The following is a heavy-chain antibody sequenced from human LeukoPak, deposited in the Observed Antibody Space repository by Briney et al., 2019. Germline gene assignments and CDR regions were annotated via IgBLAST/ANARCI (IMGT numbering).Heavy chain of an antibody. CDR2: ISISSNTI. CDR3: ASSNPYSGYDSTNNY. V-gene: IGHV3-48*01. CDR1: GFTFRSHS. D-gene: IGHD5-12*01. Sequence: GGSLRLSCAASGFTFRSHSMTWVRQAPGKGLEWVSHISISSNTIYYADSVNGRFTISRDNAKNSLYLQMNSLRAEDTAVYYCASSNPYSGYDSTNNYWGQGTLVTVSS. J-gene: IGHJ4*02.